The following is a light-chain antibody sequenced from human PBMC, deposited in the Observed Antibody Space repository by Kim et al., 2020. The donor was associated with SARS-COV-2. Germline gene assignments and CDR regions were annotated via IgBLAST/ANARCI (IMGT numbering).Light chain of an antibody. CDR2: GAS. J-gene: IGKJ2*01. Sequence: DIQMTQSPSSLSASVGDRVTITCRANQSVSGHLNWYQQKPGKAPKLLMYGASNLQSGVPSRFSGSGSVTAFTLIISTLQPEDFATYYCQQTYTTPYTFGLGTKVDIK. CDR1: QSVSGH. V-gene: IGKV1-39*01. CDR3: QQTYTTPYT.